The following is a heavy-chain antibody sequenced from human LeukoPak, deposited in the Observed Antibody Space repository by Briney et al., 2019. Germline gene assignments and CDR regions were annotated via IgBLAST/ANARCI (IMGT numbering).Heavy chain of an antibody. CDR2: INHSGST. CDR1: GGSFSGHY. D-gene: IGHD3-22*01. V-gene: IGHV4-34*01. CDR3: AMRRVVISRVDY. Sequence: SETLSLTCAVYGGSFSGHYWTWIRQPPGKWLEWIGEINHSGSTNYNPSPKSRVTISVEATKNQCSLKRSSVTAADTAVYYCAMRRVVISRVDYWGQGTLVTVSS. J-gene: IGHJ4*02.